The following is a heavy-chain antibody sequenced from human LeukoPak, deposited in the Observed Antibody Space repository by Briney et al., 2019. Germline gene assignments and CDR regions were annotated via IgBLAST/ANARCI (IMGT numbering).Heavy chain of an antibody. CDR3: AREERDGIYYYGMDV. CDR2: IKEDGSET. J-gene: IGHJ6*02. D-gene: IGHD1-14*01. Sequence: GGSLRLSCEASTFTFSIYWMSWVRQAPGKGLEWVANIKEDGSETYYLDSVKGRFTISRDNAKKSLYLEMNSLRVEDTAVYYCAREERDGIYYYGMDVWGQGTTVTVSS. V-gene: IGHV3-7*03. CDR1: TFTFSIYW.